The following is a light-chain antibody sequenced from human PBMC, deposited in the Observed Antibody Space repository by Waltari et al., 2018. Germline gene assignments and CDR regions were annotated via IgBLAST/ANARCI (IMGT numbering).Light chain of an antibody. CDR2: KAS. V-gene: IGKV1-5*03. Sequence: EIQMTQSTSTLSASVGDRVTITCRASQSISNWLDWDQQKPGKAPKLLIYKASSLESGVPPRFSGSGSGTEYTLTINSLQPDDFATYYCQQYSGYSFGQGTKVEVK. CDR1: QSISNW. CDR3: QQYSGYS. J-gene: IGKJ1*01.